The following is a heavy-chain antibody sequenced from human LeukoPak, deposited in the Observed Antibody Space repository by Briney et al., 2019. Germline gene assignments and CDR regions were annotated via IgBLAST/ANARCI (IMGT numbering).Heavy chain of an antibody. V-gene: IGHV1-8*01. CDR2: MSPNSGNT. CDR3: ARGSIVGATRRSPDFDY. D-gene: IGHD1-26*01. CDR1: GYTFTSYD. Sequence: ASVKVSCKASGYTFTSYDINWVRQATGQGLEWMGWMSPNSGNTGYAQKFQGRVTMTRNTSISTAYMELSSLRSEDTAVYYCARGSIVGATRRSPDFDYWGQGTLVTVSS. J-gene: IGHJ4*02.